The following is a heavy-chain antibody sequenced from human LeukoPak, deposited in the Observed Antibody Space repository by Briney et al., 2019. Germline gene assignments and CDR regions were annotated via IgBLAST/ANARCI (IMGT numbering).Heavy chain of an antibody. CDR2: IKQDGSEK. Sequence: PGGSLRLSCAASVFIFSSYWMRWVREAPGKGLEWVANIKQDGSEKYYVDSVKGRFTISRDNAKNSLYLQMNSLRAEDTAVYYCAREAAAAHPDFWGQGTLVVVSA. CDR1: VFIFSSYW. CDR3: AREAAAAHPDF. D-gene: IGHD6-13*01. V-gene: IGHV3-7*05. J-gene: IGHJ4*02.